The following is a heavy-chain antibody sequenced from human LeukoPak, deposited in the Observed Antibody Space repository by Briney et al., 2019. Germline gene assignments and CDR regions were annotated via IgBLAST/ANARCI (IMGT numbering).Heavy chain of an antibody. CDR2: IYTSGST. CDR1: GGSISSYY. V-gene: IGHV4-4*07. CDR3: ARDGVLSLVYYYYGMDV. D-gene: IGHD3-3*01. Sequence: SETLSLTCTVSGGSISSYYWSWIRQPAGKGLEWIGRIYTSGSTNYNPSLKSRVTMSVDTSKNQFSLKLSSVTAADTAVYYCARDGVLSLVYYYYGMDVWGQGTTVTVSS. J-gene: IGHJ6*02.